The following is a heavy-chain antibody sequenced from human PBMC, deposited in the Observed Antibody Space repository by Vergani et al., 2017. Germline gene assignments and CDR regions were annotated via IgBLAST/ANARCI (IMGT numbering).Heavy chain of an antibody. CDR1: GFTFVNFG. J-gene: IGHJ5*01. CDR2: ISYDGDRR. CDR3: ARARCIETCYMSNWLDS. V-gene: IGHV3-30*03. D-gene: IGHD3-9*01. Sequence: QVQLVESGGGVVQPGKSLRLSCAASGFTFVNFGMHWVRQAPGKGLEWVAMISYDGDRRDYGDFAKGRFTISRDNAQNTLYLQMNSLRVEDTCVYYCARARCIETCYMSNWLDSWGQGTLVTVSS.